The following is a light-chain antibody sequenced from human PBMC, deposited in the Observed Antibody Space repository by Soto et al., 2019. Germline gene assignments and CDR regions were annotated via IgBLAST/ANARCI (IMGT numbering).Light chain of an antibody. CDR1: SSNIGAGYG. V-gene: IGLV1-40*01. CDR2: DDN. CDR3: QSYDNSLSGARV. Sequence: QSVLTQPPSVSGAPGQRVTISCTGSSSNIGAGYGVHWYQQLPGTAPKLLIYDDNSRPSGVPDRFSGSKSGTSASLAITGLPADDEADYYCQSYDNSLSGARVFGGGTKLTVL. J-gene: IGLJ3*02.